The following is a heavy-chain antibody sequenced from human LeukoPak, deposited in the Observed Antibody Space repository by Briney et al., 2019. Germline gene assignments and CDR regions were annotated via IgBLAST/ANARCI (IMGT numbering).Heavy chain of an antibody. CDR3: ARHTSPYDSSGYYYGLDY. J-gene: IGHJ4*02. Sequence: SETLSLTCAVSVCSISSGYYWGWIRQPPGKGLEWIGSIYHSGSTYYNPSLKSRVTISADTSKNQFSLKLSSVTAADTAVYYCARHTSPYDSSGYYYGLDYWGQGTLVTVSS. V-gene: IGHV4-38-2*01. CDR2: IYHSGST. D-gene: IGHD3-22*01. CDR1: VCSISSGYY.